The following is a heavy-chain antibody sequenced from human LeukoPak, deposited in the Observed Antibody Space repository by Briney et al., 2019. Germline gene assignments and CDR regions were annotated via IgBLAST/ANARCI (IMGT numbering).Heavy chain of an antibody. CDR1: GFTFSSYA. D-gene: IGHD6-13*01. CDR3: ARDGAIAAASNHFDY. CDR2: ISYDGSNK. J-gene: IGHJ4*02. V-gene: IGHV3-30-3*01. Sequence: GRSLRLSCAASGFTFSSYAMHWVRQAPGKGLEWVAVISYDGSNKYYADSVKGRFTISRDNSKNTLYLQMNSLRAEDTAVYYCARDGAIAAASNHFDYWGQGTLVTVSS.